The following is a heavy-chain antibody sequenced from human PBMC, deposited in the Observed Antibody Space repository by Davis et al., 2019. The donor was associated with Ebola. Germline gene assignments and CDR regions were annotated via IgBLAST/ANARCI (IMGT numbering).Heavy chain of an antibody. J-gene: IGHJ4*02. CDR3: ARERGGSYYGY. D-gene: IGHD1-26*01. CDR1: GDTFSSYA. CDR2: FIPIFGTA. V-gene: IGHV1-69*13. Sequence: SVKVSCKASGDTFSSYAISWVRQAPGQGLEWMGGFIPIFGTANYAQKFQGRVTITADESTSTAYMELSSVSTEDTAVYYCARERGGSYYGYWGQGTLVTVSS.